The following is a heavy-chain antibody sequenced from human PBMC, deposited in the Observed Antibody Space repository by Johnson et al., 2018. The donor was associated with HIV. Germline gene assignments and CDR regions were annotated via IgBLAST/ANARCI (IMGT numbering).Heavy chain of an antibody. CDR3: ASVRVCAFDI. V-gene: IGHV3-9*01. D-gene: IGHD3-16*01. Sequence: VQLVESGGGLVQPGRSLRLSCAASGFTFDDYAMHWVRQAPGKGLEWVSGISWNSGSIGYADSVKGRFTISRDNSKNTLYLQMNTLRAEDTAVYFCASVRVCAFDIWGQGTMVTVSS. CDR1: GFTFDDYA. CDR2: ISWNSGSI. J-gene: IGHJ3*02.